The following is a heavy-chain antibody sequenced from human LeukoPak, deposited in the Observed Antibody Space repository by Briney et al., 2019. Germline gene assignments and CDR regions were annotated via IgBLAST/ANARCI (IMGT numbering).Heavy chain of an antibody. D-gene: IGHD1-14*01. CDR3: VRENHGSCDY. V-gene: IGHV3-48*03. Sequence: GGSLRLSCAASGFTFSSYEMNWVRQAPGKGLEWVSYISSSGSTIYYADSVKGRFTISRDNAKNSLYLQMNSLRAEDTAVYYCVRENHGSCDYWGQGSLVTVSS. CDR1: GFTFSSYE. J-gene: IGHJ4*02. CDR2: ISSSGSTI.